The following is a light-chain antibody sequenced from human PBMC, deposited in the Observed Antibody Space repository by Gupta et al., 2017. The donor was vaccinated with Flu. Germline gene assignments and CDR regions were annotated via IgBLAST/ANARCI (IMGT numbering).Light chain of an antibody. Sequence: DIVMTQSPDSLAVSLGERATINCKSSQSLLYNSNNKNYLAWYQQKPGQPPKLLIHWASTRQSGVPDRVSGSGSGTDFTLTISSLQAEDVAVYYCQQFYTTPLAFGPGTKVDIK. J-gene: IGKJ3*01. CDR1: QSLLYNSNNKNY. CDR2: WAS. CDR3: QQFYTTPLA. V-gene: IGKV4-1*01.